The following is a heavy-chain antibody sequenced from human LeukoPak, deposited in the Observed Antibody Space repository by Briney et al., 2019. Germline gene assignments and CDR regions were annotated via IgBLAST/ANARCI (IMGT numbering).Heavy chain of an antibody. Sequence: PGGSLRLSXAASGFTFNIYAMSWVRLAPGKGLQWVASMCGSAGCTFYTDSVKGRFTISRDNSNNTLYLEMNSLRAEDTAIYYCARDRPNYHESNGHYYERDGDHWGQGTLVTVSS. D-gene: IGHD3-22*01. J-gene: IGHJ5*02. CDR1: GFTFNIYA. V-gene: IGHV3-23*01. CDR2: MCGSAGCT. CDR3: ARDRPNYHESNGHYYERDGDH.